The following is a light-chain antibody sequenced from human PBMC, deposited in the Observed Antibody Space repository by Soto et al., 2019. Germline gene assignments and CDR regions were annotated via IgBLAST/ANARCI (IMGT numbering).Light chain of an antibody. CDR3: QQSYSTLLFT. CDR2: AAS. CDR1: QNIGRY. J-gene: IGKJ3*01. V-gene: IGKV1-39*01. Sequence: DIQMTQSPSSLSASVGDRVTITCQASQNIGRYLNWYQQKPGKAPQLLIYAASSLHSGVPSRFAGSGSGTDFTLTISSLQPEDFATYYCQQSYSTLLFTFGPGTTVDIK.